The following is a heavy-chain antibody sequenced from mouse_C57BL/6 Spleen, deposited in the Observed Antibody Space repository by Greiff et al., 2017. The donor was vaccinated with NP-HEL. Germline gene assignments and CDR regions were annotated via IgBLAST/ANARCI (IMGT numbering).Heavy chain of an antibody. D-gene: IGHD2-2*01. CDR2: ISSGSSTI. CDR3: APGLRPYYFDY. J-gene: IGHJ2*01. Sequence: DVQLVESGGGLVKPGGSLKLSCAASGFTFSDYGMHWVRQAPEKGLEWVAYISSGSSTIYYADTVKGRFTISRDNAKNTLFLQMTSLRSEDTAMYYCAPGLRPYYFDYWGQGTTLTVSS. V-gene: IGHV5-17*01. CDR1: GFTFSDYG.